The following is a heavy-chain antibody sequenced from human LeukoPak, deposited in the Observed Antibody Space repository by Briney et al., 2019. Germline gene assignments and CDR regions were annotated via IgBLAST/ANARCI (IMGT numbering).Heavy chain of an antibody. CDR1: GGSISTYY. J-gene: IGHJ5*02. Sequence: SETLSLTRTVSGGSISTYYWSWIRQPPGKGLEWIGYINYSGRTNHNPSLRSRVTISVDTSKNKLSLKLTSVTAADTAVYYCARMGYSSAFYPWFDPWGQGTLVTISS. CDR3: ARMGYSSAFYPWFDP. V-gene: IGHV4-59*01. CDR2: INYSGRT. D-gene: IGHD2-15*01.